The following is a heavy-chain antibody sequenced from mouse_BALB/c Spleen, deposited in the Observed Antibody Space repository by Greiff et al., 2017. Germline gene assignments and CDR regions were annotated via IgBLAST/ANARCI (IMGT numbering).Heavy chain of an antibody. D-gene: IGHD2-14*01. J-gene: IGHJ4*01. V-gene: IGHV3-2*02. CDR1: GYSFTSYYA. Sequence: EVMLVESGPGLVKPSQSLSLTCTVTGYSFTSYYACNLLRQFPGNKLEWMGYISYSGSTCYNPSLKSRISITRDTSKNQFFLQLNSVTTEDTATYYCARLRVRLVLYAMDYWGQGTSVTVSS. CDR2: ISYSGST. CDR3: ARLRVRLVLYAMDY.